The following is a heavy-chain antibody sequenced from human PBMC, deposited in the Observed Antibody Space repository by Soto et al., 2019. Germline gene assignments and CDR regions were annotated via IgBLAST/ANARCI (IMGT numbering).Heavy chain of an antibody. J-gene: IGHJ3*01. D-gene: IGHD2-15*01. CDR1: GFTFNYYW. V-gene: IGHV3-74*01. CDR2: IHSDGSTT. Sequence: EVQLVESEGGLVQRGGSLRLSCAASGFTFNYYWMHWVRQAPGQGLVWVSHIHSDGSTTTYADSVKGRFTISRDNAKNTLYLQMNSLRAEDTAVYYCVSADKGGFDLWGQGTTVTVSS. CDR3: VSADKGGFDL.